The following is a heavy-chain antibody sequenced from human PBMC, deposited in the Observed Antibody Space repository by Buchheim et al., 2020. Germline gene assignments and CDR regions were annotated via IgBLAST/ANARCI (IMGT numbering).Heavy chain of an antibody. Sequence: EQLVESGGHLVQPGGSLRLSCAASGFPFGGYEMNWVRQAPGKGLECIAYISASGGRTYYVDSVRGRFTISRDNAKNSLYLQMSSLRVEDTAVYYCATDPHYPSGSYWGRGTL. V-gene: IGHV3-48*03. D-gene: IGHD3-10*01. CDR1: GFPFGGYE. J-gene: IGHJ1*01. CDR3: ATDPHYPSGSY. CDR2: ISASGGRT.